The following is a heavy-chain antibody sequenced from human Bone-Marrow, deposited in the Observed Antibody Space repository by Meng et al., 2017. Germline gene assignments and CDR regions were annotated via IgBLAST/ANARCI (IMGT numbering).Heavy chain of an antibody. CDR3: AFTPQAGYFDY. CDR1: GGSFSGYY. J-gene: IGHJ4*02. Sequence: SETLSLTCAVYGGSFSGYYWSWIRQPPGKGLEWIGEINHSGRTNYNPSLKSRVTISVDTSKNQFSLKLSSATAADTAVYYCAFTPQAGYFDYWGQGTLVTVSS. CDR2: INHSGRT. V-gene: IGHV4-34*01.